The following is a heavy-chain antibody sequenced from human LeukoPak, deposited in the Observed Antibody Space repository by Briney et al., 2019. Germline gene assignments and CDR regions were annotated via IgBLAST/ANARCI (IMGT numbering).Heavy chain of an antibody. J-gene: IGHJ4*02. CDR3: AREGGTVVVGRFDY. CDR1: GIDFRASG. V-gene: IGHV3-30*02. Sequence: GGSLRLSCAASGIDFRASGMHWVRQAPGMGLEWVAFIQTDGSDKYYAASVAGRFTISRDNSKNTVYLHMNSLRPDDTALYYCAREGGTVVVGRFDYWGQGTLVTVSS. CDR2: IQTDGSDK. D-gene: IGHD2-2*01.